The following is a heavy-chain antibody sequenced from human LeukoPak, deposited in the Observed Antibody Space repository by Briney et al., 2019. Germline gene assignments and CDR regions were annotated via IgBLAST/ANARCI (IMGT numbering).Heavy chain of an antibody. V-gene: IGHV4-59*08. CDR3: ATTRGYIYGYVIDV. CDR1: GGSISSYY. CDR2: IYYSGST. D-gene: IGHD5-18*01. J-gene: IGHJ6*03. Sequence: SETLSLTCTVSGGSISSYYCSCIRQPPGKRLEWIGYIYYSGSTNYNPSLKSRVTISVDTSKNQFSLKLSSVTAADTAVYYCATTRGYIYGYVIDVWGKGTTVTVSS.